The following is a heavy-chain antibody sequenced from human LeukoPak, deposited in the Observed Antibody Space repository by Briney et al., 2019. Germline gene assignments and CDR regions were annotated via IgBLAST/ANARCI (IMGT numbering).Heavy chain of an antibody. V-gene: IGHV3-53*01. CDR1: GFTVSSNY. D-gene: IGHD3-22*01. CDR2: IYSGGST. Sequence: PGGSLRLSCAASGFTVSSNYMSWVRQAPGKGLEWVSVIYSGGSTYYADSVKGRFTISRDNSKNTLYLQMNSLRAEDTAVYYYARVGTVVAGFDYWGQGTLVTVSS. J-gene: IGHJ4*02. CDR3: ARVGTVVAGFDY.